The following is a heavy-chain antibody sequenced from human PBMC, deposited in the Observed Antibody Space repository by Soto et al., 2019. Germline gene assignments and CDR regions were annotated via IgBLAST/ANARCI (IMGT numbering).Heavy chain of an antibody. CDR2: FSGSGVTT. Sequence: EVQLLESGGGLEKPGGSLGLSCAASGFTFSTYAMGWFRQAPGKGLGWVSGFSGSGVTTYFADSVKGRFTISRDNSXXTLYLQMNSLRAEDTAVYYCAQDPRIAARPRWFDPWGQGTLVTVSS. CDR1: GFTFSTYA. V-gene: IGHV3-23*01. J-gene: IGHJ5*02. CDR3: AQDPRIAARPRWFDP. D-gene: IGHD6-6*01.